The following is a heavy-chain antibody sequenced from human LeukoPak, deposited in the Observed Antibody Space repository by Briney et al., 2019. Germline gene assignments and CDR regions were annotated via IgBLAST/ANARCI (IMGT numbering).Heavy chain of an antibody. Sequence: SGGSLRLSCAASGFTFSSYGMHWVRQAPGKGLEWVAVIWYDGSNKYYADSVKGRFTISRDNSKNTLYLQMNSLRAEDTAVYYCARDSGARLQWGLDYFDYWGQGTLVTVSS. D-gene: IGHD5-24*01. J-gene: IGHJ4*02. CDR3: ARDSGARLQWGLDYFDY. CDR2: IWYDGSNK. V-gene: IGHV3-33*01. CDR1: GFTFSSYG.